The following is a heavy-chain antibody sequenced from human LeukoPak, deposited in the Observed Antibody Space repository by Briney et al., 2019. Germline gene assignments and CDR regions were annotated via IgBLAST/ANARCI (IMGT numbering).Heavy chain of an antibody. J-gene: IGHJ4*02. CDR1: GYSFTTYA. D-gene: IGHD4-17*01. V-gene: IGHV1-3*01. Sequence: ASVKVSCKASGYSFTTYATHWVRQAPGQRLEWMGWINPDKGDTKHSQNFQGRITVTRDTSASTTYMELSSLVSEDTAVYYCARRLKGSYGNLFDYWGQGTLVTVSS. CDR3: ARRLKGSYGNLFDY. CDR2: INPDKGDT.